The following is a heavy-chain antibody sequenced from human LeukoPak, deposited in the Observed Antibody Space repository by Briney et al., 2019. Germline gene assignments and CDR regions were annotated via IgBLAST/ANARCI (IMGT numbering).Heavy chain of an antibody. CDR1: GGTFSSCA. CDR2: IIPILGIA. CDR3: ARDTPGAGWFDP. Sequence: SVKVSCKASGGTFSSCAISWVRQAPGQGLEWMGRIIPILGIANYAQKFQGRVTITADKSTSTAYMELSSLRSEDTAVYYCARDTPGAGWFDPWGQGTLVTVSS. D-gene: IGHD1-26*01. V-gene: IGHV1-69*04. J-gene: IGHJ5*02.